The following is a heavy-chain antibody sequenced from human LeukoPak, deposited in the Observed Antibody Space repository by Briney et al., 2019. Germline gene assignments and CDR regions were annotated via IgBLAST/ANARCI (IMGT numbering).Heavy chain of an antibody. J-gene: IGHJ4*02. D-gene: IGHD3-3*01. V-gene: IGHV1-18*01. CDR3: ARDTDFWSGLDY. Sequence: ASVKVSCKASGYTFTSCGISWVRQAPGQGLEWMGWISAYNGNTNYAQKLQGRVTMTTDTSTSTAYMELRSLRSDDTAVYYRARDTDFWSGLDYWGQGTLVTVSS. CDR2: ISAYNGNT. CDR1: GYTFTSCG.